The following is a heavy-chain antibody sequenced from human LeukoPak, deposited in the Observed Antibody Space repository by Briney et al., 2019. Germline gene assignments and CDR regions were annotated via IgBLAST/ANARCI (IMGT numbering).Heavy chain of an antibody. J-gene: IGHJ6*02. CDR3: ARGPGVVWFDARNYYYGMEV. Sequence: SETLSLTCAVSGGSISSYYWSWIRQTAGKGLEWIWRIYTSGSTNYNPSLKSRVTMSVDTSKNQFSLKLSSVTAAATAVHYCARGPGVVWFDARNYYYGMEVWGQGTTVTVSS. V-gene: IGHV4-4*07. D-gene: IGHD3-9*01. CDR2: IYTSGST. CDR1: GGSISSYY.